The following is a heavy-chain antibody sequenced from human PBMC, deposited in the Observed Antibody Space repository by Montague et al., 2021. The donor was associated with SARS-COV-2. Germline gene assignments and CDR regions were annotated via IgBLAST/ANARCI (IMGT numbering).Heavy chain of an antibody. CDR3: VRERECSGGSCYGPDDDAFDI. D-gene: IGHD2-15*01. J-gene: IGHJ3*02. CDR1: GGSFNGYY. V-gene: IGHV4-34*01. Sequence: SETLSLTCAVYGGSFNGYYWNWIRQPPGKGLEWIGEISDIGSTTYSPSLESRLTTSVDRSKNQFSLRLTSVTAADTAVYYCVRERECSGGSCYGPDDDAFDIWGQGTVVTVFS. CDR2: ISDIGST.